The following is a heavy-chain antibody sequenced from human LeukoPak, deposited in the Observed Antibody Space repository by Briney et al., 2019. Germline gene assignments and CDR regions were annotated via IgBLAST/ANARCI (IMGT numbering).Heavy chain of an antibody. CDR3: AREYILTRYYGDY. V-gene: IGHV1-2*02. CDR1: GYTFTGYY. J-gene: IGHJ4*02. CDR2: INHKSGGA. Sequence: ASVKVSCKASGYTFTGYYVHWVRQAPGQGLEWMGWINHKSGGANYAQKFQGRVSMTWDTSISTAYLELSRLRSDDTAVYYCAREYILTRYYGDYWGQGTLVTVSS. D-gene: IGHD3-9*01.